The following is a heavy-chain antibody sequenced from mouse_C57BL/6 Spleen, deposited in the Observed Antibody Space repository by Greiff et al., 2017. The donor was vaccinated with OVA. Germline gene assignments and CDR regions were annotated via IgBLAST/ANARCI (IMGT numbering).Heavy chain of an antibody. V-gene: IGHV1-69*01. D-gene: IGHD2-1*01. Sequence: VQLQQPGAELVMPGASVKLSCKASGYTFTSYWMRWVKQRPGQGLEWIGEIDPSDSYTNYNQKFKGKSTLTVDKSSSTAYMQLSSLTSEDSAVYYCARRVIYWYFDVWGTGTTVTVSS. CDR3: ARRVIYWYFDV. CDR1: GYTFTSYW. CDR2: IDPSDSYT. J-gene: IGHJ1*03.